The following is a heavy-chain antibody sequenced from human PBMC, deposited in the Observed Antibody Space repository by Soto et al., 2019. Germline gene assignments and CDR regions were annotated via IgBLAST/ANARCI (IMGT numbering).Heavy chain of an antibody. D-gene: IGHD6-13*01. V-gene: IGHV4-31*03. CDR3: ARDSRSYGWSYYYYMDV. CDR1: GGSISSGGYY. Sequence: QVQLQESGPGLVKPSQTLSLTCTVSGGSISSGGYYWSWIRQHPGKGLEWIGYIYYSGSTYYNPSLKSRVTIAVDTSKNQFSLKLSSVTAADTAVYYCARDSRSYGWSYYYYMDVWGNGTTVTVYS. J-gene: IGHJ6*03. CDR2: IYYSGST.